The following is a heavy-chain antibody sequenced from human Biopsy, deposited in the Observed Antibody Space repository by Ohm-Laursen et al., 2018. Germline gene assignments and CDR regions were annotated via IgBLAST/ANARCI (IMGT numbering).Heavy chain of an antibody. CDR2: IYSSGGT. V-gene: IGHV4-4*08. CDR1: GGSFSLSY. D-gene: IGHD2-2*01. J-gene: IGHJ5*02. CDR3: ARRPYTRDNWFDP. Sequence: GTLSLTCNVSGGSFSLSYWSWIRQPPGKGLEWIGYIYSSGGTDYNPSLKSRVTISLDTSKNQFSLTLTSVTVADTAIYYCARRPYTRDNWFDPWGQGTLVTVSS.